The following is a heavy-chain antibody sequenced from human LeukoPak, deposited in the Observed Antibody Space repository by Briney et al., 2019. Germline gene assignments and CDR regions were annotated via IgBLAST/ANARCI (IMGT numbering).Heavy chain of an antibody. V-gene: IGHV4-4*07. CDR1: GDSIIGYY. CDR3: ARGPYSYDSSGAFDI. CDR2: ISSSGST. D-gene: IGHD3-22*01. J-gene: IGHJ3*02. Sequence: SETLSLTCSVSGDSIIGYYWGWIRQPPGKGLEWIGRISSSGSTNYNPSLKSRVTISVDTSKNQFSLKLSSVTAADTAVYFCARGPYSYDSSGAFDIWGQGTMVTVSS.